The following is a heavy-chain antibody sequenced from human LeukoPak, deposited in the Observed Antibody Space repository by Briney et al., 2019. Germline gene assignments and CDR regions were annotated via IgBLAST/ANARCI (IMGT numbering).Heavy chain of an antibody. V-gene: IGHV3-20*04. CDR2: INWNGDNT. D-gene: IGHD3-16*01. J-gene: IGHJ4*02. CDR3: ARAPYGDNGYTAEVADY. CDR1: GFTFDDYA. Sequence: GGSLRLSCVASGFTFDDYAMSWVRQAPGKGLEWVSGINWNGDNTVYADSVKGRFTISRDNSKNTLYLQMNSLRAEDTAAYYCARAPYGDNGYTAEVADYWGQGTLVTVSS.